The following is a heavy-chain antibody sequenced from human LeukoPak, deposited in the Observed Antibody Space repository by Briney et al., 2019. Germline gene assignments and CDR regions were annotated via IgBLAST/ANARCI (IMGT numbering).Heavy chain of an antibody. V-gene: IGHV1-18*01. Sequence: GASVKVSCKASGYTFTSYGISWVRQAPGQGLEWMGWISAYNGNTNYAQKLQGRVTTTTDTSTSTAYMELRSLRSDDTAVYYCARVRAYDSSGYYYVGPLDYWGQGTLVTVSS. J-gene: IGHJ4*02. CDR2: ISAYNGNT. CDR1: GYTFTSYG. CDR3: ARVRAYDSSGYYYVGPLDY. D-gene: IGHD3-22*01.